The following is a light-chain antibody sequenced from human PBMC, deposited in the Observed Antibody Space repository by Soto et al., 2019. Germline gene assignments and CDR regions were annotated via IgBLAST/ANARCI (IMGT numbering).Light chain of an antibody. CDR3: SSYTTSSTRVV. Sequence: QSALTQPASVSESPGQSITISCTGTSSDVGGSNYVSWYQQHPGEAPKLMIYDVNNRPSGVSNRFSGSKSGNTASLTISGLQAEDEADYYCSSYTTSSTRVVFGRGTKVTVL. J-gene: IGLJ2*01. CDR1: SSDVGGSNY. V-gene: IGLV2-14*03. CDR2: DVN.